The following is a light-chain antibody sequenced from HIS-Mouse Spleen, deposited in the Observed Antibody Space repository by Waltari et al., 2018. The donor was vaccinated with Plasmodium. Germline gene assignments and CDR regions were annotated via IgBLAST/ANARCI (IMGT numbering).Light chain of an antibody. J-gene: IGKJ4*01. Sequence: EIVLTQSPGTLSLSPGERATLSCRASQRVSSSYLAWYQQKPGQAPRLLIYGASSRATGLPDRCSGSWSGTDFTLTISRLEPEDFAVYYCQQYGSSPLTFGGGTKVEIK. CDR3: QQYGSSPLT. V-gene: IGKV3-20*01. CDR1: QRVSSSY. CDR2: GAS.